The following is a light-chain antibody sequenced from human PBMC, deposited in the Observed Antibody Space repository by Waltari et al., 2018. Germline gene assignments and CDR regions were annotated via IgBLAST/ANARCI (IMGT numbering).Light chain of an antibody. CDR2: GAS. V-gene: IGKV3-15*01. CDR1: QSVRTN. J-gene: IGKJ3*01. CDR3: HEYEYWPPGT. Sequence: EIVMTQSPATLSVSPGDRATLSCRASQSVRTNLAWFQQKPGQPPRPLSSGASTRATGIPARFSGSGSGTEFTLTITGRQSEDFAVYYCHEYEYWPPGTFGPGTKVEIK.